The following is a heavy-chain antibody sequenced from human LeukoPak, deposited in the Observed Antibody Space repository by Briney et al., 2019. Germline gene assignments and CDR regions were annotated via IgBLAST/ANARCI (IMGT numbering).Heavy chain of an antibody. Sequence: GASLRFSGAASGFTFSAYAMNWVRQAPGKGLQWGSGIGDDGDTTYYAGAVKGRFTVSRDNSKYTLYLQMNSLRPEDTALYYCAKAYSSGPRGYFEYWGQGVLVTVSS. D-gene: IGHD6-19*01. V-gene: IGHV3-23*01. CDR2: IGDDGDTT. CDR1: GFTFSAYA. J-gene: IGHJ4*02. CDR3: AKAYSSGPRGYFEY.